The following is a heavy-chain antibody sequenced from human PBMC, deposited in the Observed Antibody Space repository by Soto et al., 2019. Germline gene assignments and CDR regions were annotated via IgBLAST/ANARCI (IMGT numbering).Heavy chain of an antibody. Sequence: SETLSLTCSVAGGSIGGINDFWAWIRQPPGKGLEWIGSIYYSGSTYYNPSLKSRVTISVDTSKNQFSLKLSSVTAADTAVYYCARQSPSSSWRYNWFDPWGQGTLVTVSS. V-gene: IGHV4-39*01. CDR1: GGSIGGINDF. CDR3: ARQSPSSSWRYNWFDP. CDR2: IYYSGST. D-gene: IGHD6-13*01. J-gene: IGHJ5*02.